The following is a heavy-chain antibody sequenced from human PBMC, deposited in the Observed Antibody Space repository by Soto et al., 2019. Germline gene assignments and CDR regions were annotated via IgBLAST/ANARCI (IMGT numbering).Heavy chain of an antibody. D-gene: IGHD6-19*01. J-gene: IGHJ4*02. CDR3: AKDSGSGWHYFDY. Sequence: GGSRRLSCAASGFTFSSYGMHWVRQAPGKGLEWVAVISYDGSNKYYADSVKGRFTISRDNSKNTLYLQMNSLRAEDTAVYYCAKDSGSGWHYFDYWGQGTLVTVSS. CDR2: ISYDGSNK. V-gene: IGHV3-30*18. CDR1: GFTFSSYG.